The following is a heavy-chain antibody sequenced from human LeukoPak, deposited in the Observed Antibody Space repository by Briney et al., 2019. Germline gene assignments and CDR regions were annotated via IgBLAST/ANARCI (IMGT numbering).Heavy chain of an antibody. CDR2: ISPHRGDT. J-gene: IGHJ6*03. V-gene: IGHV1-2*02. Sequence: ASVKVSCKASEYTFTGYHIHWVRQAPGQGLEWMGWISPHRGDTDYAQKFQGRVTMTWDTSINTAYMELRTLRSDDTAVYYCASQILDHYYYMDAWGEGTTVTVSS. CDR3: ASQILDHYYYMDA. CDR1: EYTFTGYH.